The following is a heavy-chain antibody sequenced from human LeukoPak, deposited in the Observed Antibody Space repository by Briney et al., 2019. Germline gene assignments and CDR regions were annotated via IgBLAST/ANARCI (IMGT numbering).Heavy chain of an antibody. CDR3: ARDLSEYYYYDSSGYSDY. CDR1: GFTFSSYS. J-gene: IGHJ4*02. V-gene: IGHV3-21*01. Sequence: GGSLRLSCAASGFTFSSYSMNWVRQAPGKGLEWVSSISGSSSYIYYADSVKGRFTISRDNAKNSLYLQMNSLRAEDTAVYYCARDLSEYYYYDSSGYSDYWGQGTLVTVSS. CDR2: ISGSSSYI. D-gene: IGHD3-22*01.